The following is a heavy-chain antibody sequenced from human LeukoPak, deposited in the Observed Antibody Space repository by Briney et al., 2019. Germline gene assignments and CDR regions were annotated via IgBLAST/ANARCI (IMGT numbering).Heavy chain of an antibody. CDR3: ATLGYYSYYFDY. V-gene: IGHV3-7*05. J-gene: IGHJ4*02. CDR2: IKQDGSEK. CDR1: GFTFSSYW. D-gene: IGHD3-16*01. Sequence: GGSLRLSCAASGFTFSSYWMSWVRQAPGKGLEWVANIKQDGSEKYYVDSVEGRFTISRDNAKNSLYLQMNSLRAEDTAVYYCATLGYYSYYFDYWGQGTLVTLST.